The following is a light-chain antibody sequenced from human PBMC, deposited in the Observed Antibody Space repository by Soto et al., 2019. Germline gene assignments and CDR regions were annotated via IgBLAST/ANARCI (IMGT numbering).Light chain of an antibody. CDR3: HSFTNSTTRV. CDR1: SSDVGGYNY. J-gene: IGLJ2*01. Sequence: QSVLTQPASVSGSPGQSITISCTGSSSDVGGYNYVSWYQQHPGKPPKLIIFDVNNRPSGVYHPFSGSKSGNRACLTISGLQAQDAGDYYCHSFTNSTTRVFGGGTKRTVL. V-gene: IGLV2-14*03. CDR2: DVN.